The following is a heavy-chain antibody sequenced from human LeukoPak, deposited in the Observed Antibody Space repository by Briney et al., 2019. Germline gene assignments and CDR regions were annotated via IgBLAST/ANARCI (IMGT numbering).Heavy chain of an antibody. D-gene: IGHD6-19*01. CDR3: ARAKWLVRRWFDP. Sequence: ASVKVSCKASGGTFSSYAISWMRQAPGQGLEWMGGIIPIFGTANYAQKFQGRVTITADESTSTAYMELSSLRSEDTAVYYCARAKWLVRRWFDPWGQGTLVTVSS. CDR2: IIPIFGTA. J-gene: IGHJ5*02. V-gene: IGHV1-69*13. CDR1: GGTFSSYA.